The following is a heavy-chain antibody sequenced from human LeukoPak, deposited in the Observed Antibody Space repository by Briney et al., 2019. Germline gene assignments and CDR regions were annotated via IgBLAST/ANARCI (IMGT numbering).Heavy chain of an antibody. CDR1: GDSISSYY. J-gene: IGHJ2*01. CDR2: IYTSGST. D-gene: IGHD2/OR15-2a*01. Sequence: SETLSLTCTVSGDSISSYYWSWIRQPPGKGLVWIGYIYTSGSTNYNSSLKSRVTISLDTSKSQFSLKLSSVTAADTAVYYSARRSPSTYWDFDLWGRGTLATVSS. V-gene: IGHV4-4*09. CDR3: ARRSPSTYWDFDL.